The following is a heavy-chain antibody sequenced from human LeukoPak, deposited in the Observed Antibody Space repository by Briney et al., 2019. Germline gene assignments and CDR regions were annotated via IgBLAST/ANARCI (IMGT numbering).Heavy chain of an antibody. J-gene: IGHJ3*02. CDR1: GYIFTSYW. CDR2: IYPGDSDT. CDR3: ARGSGSYYNRRGAFDI. V-gene: IGHV5-51*01. Sequence: GASLKISCKGSGYIFTSYWIGWVRQMPGKGLEWMGIIYPGDSDTRYSPSFQGQVTISADKSISTAYLQWSSLKASDTAMYYCARGSGSYYNRRGAFDIWGQGTMVTVSS. D-gene: IGHD3-10*01.